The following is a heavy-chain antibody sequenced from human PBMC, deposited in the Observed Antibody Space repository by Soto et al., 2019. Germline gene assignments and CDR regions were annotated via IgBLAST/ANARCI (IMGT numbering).Heavy chain of an antibody. CDR3: ARLRDMIAVAGYFDY. Sequence: PGESLKILCKGSWYSFTSYWIDWVRQIPGKGLEWMGIIYPGESDNRYSPSCQGQVTISADKSISTAYLQWSSLKASDTAMYYCARLRDMIAVAGYFDYWGQGTLVTVSS. D-gene: IGHD6-19*01. V-gene: IGHV5-51*01. CDR2: IYPGESDN. CDR1: WYSFTSYW. J-gene: IGHJ4*02.